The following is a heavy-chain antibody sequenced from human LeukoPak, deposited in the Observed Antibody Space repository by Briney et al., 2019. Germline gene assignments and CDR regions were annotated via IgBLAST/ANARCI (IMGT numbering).Heavy chain of an antibody. J-gene: IGHJ4*02. V-gene: IGHV3-23*01. CDR3: TKWSGFGDD. CDR2: ISGSGDST. D-gene: IGHD3-10*01. Sequence: GGSLRLSCAASGFTFSGNSMTWVRQTPGKGLEWVSGISGSGDSTFYADSVKGRFTISRDNSRNTLYLQMSSLRPEDTAVYYCTKWSGFGDDWGQGTLVTVSS. CDR1: GFTFSGNS.